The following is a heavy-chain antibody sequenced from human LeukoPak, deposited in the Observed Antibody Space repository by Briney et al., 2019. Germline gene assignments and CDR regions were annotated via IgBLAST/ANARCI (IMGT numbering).Heavy chain of an antibody. CDR2: IKSKASLYAT. CDR1: DFTFGGSA. V-gene: IGHV3-73*01. Sequence: GGSLKLSCADSDFTFGGSAIHWVRQASGKGLGWVGRIKSKASLYATAYAASVKGRFTFSRDDSENTAYLQMNSLKTEDTAVYYCSRQQYTTSSDFDYWGQGTLVTVSA. J-gene: IGHJ4*02. CDR3: SRQQYTTSSDFDY. D-gene: IGHD6-6*01.